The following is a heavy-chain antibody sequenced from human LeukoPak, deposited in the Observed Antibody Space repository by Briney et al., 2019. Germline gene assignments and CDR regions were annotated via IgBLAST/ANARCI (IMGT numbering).Heavy chain of an antibody. V-gene: IGHV3-30*18. J-gene: IGHJ6*02. Sequence: QPGRSLRLPCEASGFTFSSYGMHWVRQAPGKGLEWVAGISYDGSNKYYADSVKGRFTISRDNSKNTLYLQMNSLRAEDTAVYYCAKDLRISLGTYGSHYYYGMDVWGQGTTVIVSS. CDR2: ISYDGSNK. CDR3: AKDLRISLGTYGSHYYYGMDV. CDR1: GFTFSSYG. D-gene: IGHD3-10*01.